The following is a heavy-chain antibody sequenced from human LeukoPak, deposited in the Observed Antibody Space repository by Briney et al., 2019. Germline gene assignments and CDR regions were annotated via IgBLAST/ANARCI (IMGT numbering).Heavy chain of an antibody. D-gene: IGHD3-3*01. CDR2: INHSGST. CDR1: GGSFSGYY. Sequence: SETLSLTCAVYGGSFSGYYWSWIRQPPGKGLEWIGEINHSGSTNYNPSLKSRVTISVDTSKNQFSLKLSSVTAADTAVYYCARTIFGVPNYFDYWGQGTLVTVSS. CDR3: ARTIFGVPNYFDY. J-gene: IGHJ4*02. V-gene: IGHV4-34*01.